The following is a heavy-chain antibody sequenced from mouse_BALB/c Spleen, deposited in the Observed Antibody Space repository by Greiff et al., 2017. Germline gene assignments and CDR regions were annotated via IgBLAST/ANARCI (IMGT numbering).Heavy chain of an antibody. CDR2: IYPGDGDT. CDR1: GYAFSSYW. J-gene: IGHJ2*01. V-gene: IGHV1-80*01. D-gene: IGHD2-1*01. Sequence: LQQSGAELVRPGSSVKISCKASGYAFSSYWMNWVKQRPGQGLEWIGQIYPGDGDTNYNGKFKGKATLTADKSSSTAYMQLSSLTSEDSAVYFCASLYGNYFDYWGQGTTLTVSS. CDR3: ASLYGNYFDY.